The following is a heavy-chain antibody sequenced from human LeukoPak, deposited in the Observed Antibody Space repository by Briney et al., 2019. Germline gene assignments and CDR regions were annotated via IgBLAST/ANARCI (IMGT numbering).Heavy chain of an antibody. V-gene: IGHV3-30*03. CDR2: ISYDGSNK. CDR3: ARVRGWKYFDY. D-gene: IGHD1-1*01. CDR1: GFTFSSYG. Sequence: GGSLRLSCAASGFTFSSYGMHWVRQAPGKGLEWVAVISYDGSNKYYADSVKGRFTISRDNSKNTLYLQMNSLRAEDTAVYYCARVRGWKYFDYWGQGTLVTVSS. J-gene: IGHJ4*02.